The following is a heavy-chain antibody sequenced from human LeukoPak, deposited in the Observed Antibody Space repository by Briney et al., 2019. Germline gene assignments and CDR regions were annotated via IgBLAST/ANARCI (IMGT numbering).Heavy chain of an antibody. CDR3: ARWLVRGSRSSYFDY. CDR2: ISAYNGNT. V-gene: IGHV1-18*01. CDR1: GYTFTSYG. D-gene: IGHD6-6*01. J-gene: IGHJ4*02. Sequence: GASVKVSCKASGYTFTSYGISWVRQAPGQGLEWMGWISAYNGNTNYAQKFQGRVTMTRDTSINTAYMELSSLRSEDTAVYYCARWLVRGSRSSYFDYWGQGTLVTVSS.